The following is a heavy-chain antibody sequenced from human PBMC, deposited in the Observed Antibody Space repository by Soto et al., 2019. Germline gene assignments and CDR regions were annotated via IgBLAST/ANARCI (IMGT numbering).Heavy chain of an antibody. CDR1: GYTFINYY. Sequence: ASVKVSCKASGYTFINYYIHWVRQAPGQGLEWMGIFNPTSGSTNYAQKFQGRVTLTMDTSTRTVYMELSSLRFEDTAVYYCARHREGKQYWFDPWGQGTLVTVSS. V-gene: IGHV1-46*01. J-gene: IGHJ5*02. CDR2: FNPTSGST. CDR3: ARHREGKQYWFDP. D-gene: IGHD6-19*01.